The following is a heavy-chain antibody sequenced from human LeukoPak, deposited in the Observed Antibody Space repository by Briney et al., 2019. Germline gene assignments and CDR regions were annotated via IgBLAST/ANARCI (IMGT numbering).Heavy chain of an antibody. V-gene: IGHV3-48*03. CDR1: GFTSSNHE. D-gene: IGHD2-21*01. CDR2: TSRGGSDI. CDR3: VRARLIRLENFFDY. J-gene: IGHJ4*02. Sequence: GGSLRLSCVTSGFTSSNHEMNWVRQAPGKGLEWVAYTSRGGSDISYADSAKGRFTISSDIASNTLYLQMNSLRVEDTAVYFCVRARLIRLENFFDYWGQGTLVTVSS.